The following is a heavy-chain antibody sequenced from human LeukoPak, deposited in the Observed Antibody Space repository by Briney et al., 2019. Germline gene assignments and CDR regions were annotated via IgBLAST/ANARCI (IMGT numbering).Heavy chain of an antibody. CDR1: GGSISSSSYY. CDR2: IYYSGST. V-gene: IGHV4-61*01. Sequence: PSETLSLTCTVSGGSISSSSYYWSWIRQPPGKGLEWIGYIYYSGSTNYNPSLKSRVTISVDTSKNQFSLKLSSVTAADTAVYYCAREALVGGGSAATGYYFDYWGQGTLVTVSS. J-gene: IGHJ4*02. CDR3: AREALVGGGSAATGYYFDY. D-gene: IGHD2-15*01.